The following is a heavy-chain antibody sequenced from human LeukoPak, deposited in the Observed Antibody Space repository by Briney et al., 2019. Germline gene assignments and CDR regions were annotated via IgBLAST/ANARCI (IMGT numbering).Heavy chain of an antibody. CDR1: GFTLSDYY. Sequence: GGSLRLSCAASGFTLSDYYMSWIRQAPGKGLEWVSYISSSGRTIYYAHSVKGRFTISRDNAKNSLYPQMNSLRAEDTAVYYCARDLLPHYIAARPCYYYYGMDVWGQGTTVTVSS. D-gene: IGHD6-6*01. J-gene: IGHJ6*02. V-gene: IGHV3-11*01. CDR2: ISSSGRTI. CDR3: ARDLLPHYIAARPCYYYYGMDV.